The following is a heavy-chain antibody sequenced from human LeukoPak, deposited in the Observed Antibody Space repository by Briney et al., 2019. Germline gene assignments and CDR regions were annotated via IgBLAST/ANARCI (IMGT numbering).Heavy chain of an antibody. V-gene: IGHV4-4*07. CDR2: IYTSGST. D-gene: IGHD1-7*01. CDR3: ARGANWNYDYFDY. Sequence: SETLSLTCTVSGGSITNYYWSWIRQPPGKGLEWIGRIYTSGSTNFNPSLKRRVTISVDKSKNQFSLKLRSVTAADTAVYYCARGANWNYDYFDYWGQGTLATVSS. CDR1: GGSITNYY. J-gene: IGHJ4*02.